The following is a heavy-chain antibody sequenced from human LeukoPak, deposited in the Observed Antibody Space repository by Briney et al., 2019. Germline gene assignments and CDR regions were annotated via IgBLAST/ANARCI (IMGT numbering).Heavy chain of an antibody. Sequence: SETLSLTCTVSGGSISSYYWSCIRQPAGKGLEWSGRIYTSGSTNYNPSLKSRVTMSVDTSKNQFSLKLSSVTAADTAVYYCVFNGYCSGGSCYPLNYWGQGTLVTVSS. CDR2: IYTSGST. D-gene: IGHD2-15*01. J-gene: IGHJ4*02. CDR1: GGSISSYY. CDR3: VFNGYCSGGSCYPLNY. V-gene: IGHV4-4*07.